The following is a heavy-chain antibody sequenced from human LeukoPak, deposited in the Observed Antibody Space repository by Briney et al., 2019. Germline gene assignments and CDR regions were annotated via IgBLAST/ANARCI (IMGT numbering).Heavy chain of an antibody. V-gene: IGHV3-23*01. CDR1: GFIFRNYA. J-gene: IGHJ4*02. CDR3: AKWGDYDILTGYYVSDF. D-gene: IGHD3-9*01. Sequence: GGSLRLSCAASGFIFRNYAMSWVRRGPGKGLEWVSAITGSGDTTYYADSVKGRFTISRDNSKNTLYVEMNTLRAEDTAVYYCAKWGDYDILTGYYVSDFWGQGTLVTVSS. CDR2: ITGSGDTT.